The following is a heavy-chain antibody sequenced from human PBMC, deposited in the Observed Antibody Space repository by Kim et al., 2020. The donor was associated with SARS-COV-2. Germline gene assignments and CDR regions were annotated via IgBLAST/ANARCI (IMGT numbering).Heavy chain of an antibody. Sequence: GGSLRLSCAASGFTFSSYSMNWVRQAPGKGLEWVSSISSSSSYIYYADSVKGRFTISIDNAKNSLYLQMNSLRAEDTAVYYCARVRVVRGVIITNAYYYYGMDVWGQGTTVTVSS. CDR2: ISSSSSYI. CDR1: GFTFSSYS. D-gene: IGHD3-10*01. CDR3: ARVRVVRGVIITNAYYYYGMDV. V-gene: IGHV3-21*01. J-gene: IGHJ6*02.